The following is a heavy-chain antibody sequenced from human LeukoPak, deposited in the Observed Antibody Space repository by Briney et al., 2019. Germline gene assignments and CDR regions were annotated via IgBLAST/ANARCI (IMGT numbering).Heavy chain of an antibody. CDR1: GYTFTSHG. CDR2: ISAYNGNT. V-gene: IGHV1-18*01. Sequence: EASVKVSCKASGYTFTSHGISWVRQSPGQGLEWMGWISAYNGNTNYAQKLQGRVTMTTDTSTSTAYMELRSLRSDDTAVYYCARDRQYNWFDPWGQGTLVTVSS. D-gene: IGHD4-11*01. CDR3: ARDRQYNWFDP. J-gene: IGHJ5*02.